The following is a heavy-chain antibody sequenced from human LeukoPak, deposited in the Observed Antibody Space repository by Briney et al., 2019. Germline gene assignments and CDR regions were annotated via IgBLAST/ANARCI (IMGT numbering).Heavy chain of an antibody. CDR1: GYIFTRYW. D-gene: IGHD1-26*01. CDR2: IYPGDSDT. J-gene: IGHJ3*01. CDR3: ARVAGSGTYSAFDV. V-gene: IGHV5-51*01. Sequence: GESLKISCKGSGYIFTRYWIGWVRQMPGKGLEWMGIIYPGDSDTTYGPSFQGQVTISADKSISTAYLQWSSPKASDTAMYYCARVAGSGTYSAFDVWGQGTMVTVSS.